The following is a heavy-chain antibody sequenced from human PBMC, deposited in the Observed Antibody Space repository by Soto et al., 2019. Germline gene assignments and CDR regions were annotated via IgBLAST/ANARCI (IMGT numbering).Heavy chain of an antibody. Sequence: GGSLRLSCAASGFTFSSYAMSWVRQAPGKGLEWVSAISGSGGSTYYADSVKGRFTISRDNAKNSLYLQMNSLRAEDTALYYCANSRGYYDSSGYYLDAFDIWGQGTMVTVSS. CDR3: ANSRGYYDSSGYYLDAFDI. J-gene: IGHJ3*02. D-gene: IGHD3-22*01. CDR2: ISGSGGST. V-gene: IGHV3-23*01. CDR1: GFTFSSYA.